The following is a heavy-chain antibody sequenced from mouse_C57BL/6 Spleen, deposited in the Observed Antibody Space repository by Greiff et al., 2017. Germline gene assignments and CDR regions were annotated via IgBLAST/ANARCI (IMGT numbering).Heavy chain of an antibody. V-gene: IGHV1-26*01. D-gene: IGHD1-1*01. CDR2: INPNNGGT. Sequence: EVQLQQSGPELVKPGASVKISCKASGYTFTDYYMNWVKQSHGKSLEWIGDINPNNGGTSYNQKFKGKATLTVDKSSSTAYMELRSLTSEDSAVYYWAREATTTFAYWGQGTLVTVSA. CDR1: GYTFTDYY. CDR3: AREATTTFAY. J-gene: IGHJ3*01.